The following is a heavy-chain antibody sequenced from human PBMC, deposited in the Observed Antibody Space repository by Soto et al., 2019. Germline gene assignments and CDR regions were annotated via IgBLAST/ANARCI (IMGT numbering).Heavy chain of an antibody. Sequence: SETLSLTCTVSGGSISSGGYYWSWIRQHPGKGLEWIGYIYYSGSTYYNPSLKSRVTISVDTSKNQFSLKLSSVTAADTAVYYCARDRCSGGSCYWSWFDPWGQGTLVTVSS. CDR1: GGSISSGGYY. J-gene: IGHJ5*02. D-gene: IGHD2-15*01. CDR2: IYYSGST. CDR3: ARDRCSGGSCYWSWFDP. V-gene: IGHV4-31*03.